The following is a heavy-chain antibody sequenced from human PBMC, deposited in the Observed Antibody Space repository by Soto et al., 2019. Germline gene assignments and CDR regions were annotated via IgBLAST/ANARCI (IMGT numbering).Heavy chain of an antibody. CDR3: ARDPKTSGGQHWAFNYFDS. D-gene: IGHD7-27*01. CDR2: ISYDGTNK. J-gene: IGHJ4*02. Sequence: GGSLRLSCAASGFSFSISPMHWVRHAPGKGPEWVALISYDGTNKFYADSVKGRFTISRDNSKSTLYLQVDSLRPEDAAVYYCARDPKTSGGQHWAFNYFDSWGQGTLVTVSS. V-gene: IGHV3-30-3*01. CDR1: GFSFSISP.